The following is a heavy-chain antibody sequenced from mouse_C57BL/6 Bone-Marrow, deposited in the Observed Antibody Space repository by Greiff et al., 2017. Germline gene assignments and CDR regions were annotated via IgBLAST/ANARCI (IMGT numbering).Heavy chain of an antibody. D-gene: IGHD2-1*01. Sequence: EVKVVESGGGLVKPGGSLKLSCAASGFTFSDYGMHWVRQAPEKGLEWVAYISSGSSTIYYADTVKGRFTISRDNAKNTLFLQMTSLRSEDTAMYYCARAYYGKAFAYWGQGTVVTVSA. CDR2: ISSGSSTI. J-gene: IGHJ3*01. CDR3: ARAYYGKAFAY. CDR1: GFTFSDYG. V-gene: IGHV5-17*01.